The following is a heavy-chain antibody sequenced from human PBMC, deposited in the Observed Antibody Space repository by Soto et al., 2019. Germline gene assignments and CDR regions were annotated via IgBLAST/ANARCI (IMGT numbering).Heavy chain of an antibody. CDR2: ISYEGSNK. V-gene: IGHV3-30*18. D-gene: IGHD3-16*01. Sequence: GGSLRLSCEASGFTFSTFGMHWARQAPGKGLEWVAVISYEGSNKYYADSVKGRFTISRDNSKNTLHLQMNSLRPEDTALYYCAKDYDAFGPQYFDYWGLGSLVTVSS. CDR3: AKDYDAFGPQYFDY. CDR1: GFTFSTFG. J-gene: IGHJ4*02.